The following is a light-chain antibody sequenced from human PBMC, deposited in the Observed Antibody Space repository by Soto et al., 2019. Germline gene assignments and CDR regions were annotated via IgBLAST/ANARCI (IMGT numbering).Light chain of an antibody. CDR3: QQHNSYRT. CDR2: DAS. J-gene: IGKJ1*01. V-gene: IGKV1-5*01. Sequence: DIQMTQSPSTLSASVGDRVTITCRASQSISSWLAWYQQKPGKAPKLLIYDASSLESGVPSRFSGSGSGTEFTLTISSLQPDDFATYYCQQHNSYRTFGQGTKVDIK. CDR1: QSISSW.